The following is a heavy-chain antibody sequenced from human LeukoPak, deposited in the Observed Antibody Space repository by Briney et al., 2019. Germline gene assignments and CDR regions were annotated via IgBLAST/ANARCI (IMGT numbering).Heavy chain of an antibody. D-gene: IGHD2/OR15-2a*01. Sequence: PGGSLRLSCAASGFTFSTSGMHWVRQAPGKGLEWVAVIWYDGSNKYYVDSVKGRFTISRDNSKNTLYLQTNSLRAEDTAVYYCAKDTGTTSLSNWFDSWGQGTLVTVSS. V-gene: IGHV3-33*06. CDR2: IWYDGSNK. CDR3: AKDTGTTSLSNWFDS. CDR1: GFTFSTSG. J-gene: IGHJ5*01.